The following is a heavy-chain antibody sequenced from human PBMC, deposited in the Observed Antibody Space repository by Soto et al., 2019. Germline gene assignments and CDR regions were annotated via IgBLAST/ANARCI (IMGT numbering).Heavy chain of an antibody. J-gene: IGHJ4*02. V-gene: IGHV4-61*08. D-gene: IGHD6-13*01. Sequence: QVQLQESGPGLVKPSESLSLTCTVSGGSVSSGGYYWSWIRQTPGKGLEWIASLHDSGKTNYNPPLNSRVIISLDTSKNQFSLNLASVTAADTAVYYCARGGTRGSSFYWGQGTLVTVSS. CDR2: LHDSGKT. CDR3: ARGGTRGSSFY. CDR1: GGSVSSGGYY.